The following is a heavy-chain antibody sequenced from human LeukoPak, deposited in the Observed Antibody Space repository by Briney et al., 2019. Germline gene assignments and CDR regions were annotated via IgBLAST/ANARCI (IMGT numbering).Heavy chain of an antibody. CDR1: GGSISSYY. V-gene: IGHV4-59*01. CDR2: IYYSGST. J-gene: IGHJ4*02. CDR3: ARGIAAAGTGGY. Sequence: SETLSLTCTVSGGSISSYYWSWIRQPPGKGLEWIGYIYYSGSTNYNPSLKSRVTISVDTFKNQFSLKLSSVTAADTAVYYCARGIAAAGTGGYWGQGTLVTVSS. D-gene: IGHD6-13*01.